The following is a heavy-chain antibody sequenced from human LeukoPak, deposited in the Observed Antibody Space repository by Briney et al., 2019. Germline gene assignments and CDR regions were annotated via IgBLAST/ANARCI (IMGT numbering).Heavy chain of an antibody. CDR3: ARNLYYFDY. CDR2: IKEDGSEK. CDR1: RFTFSSYW. J-gene: IGHJ4*02. V-gene: IGHV3-7*01. D-gene: IGHD3-16*01. Sequence: GGSLRLSCAASRFTFSSYWMSWVRQAPEKGLEWVANIKEDGSEKFYVDSVKGRFTISRDNAKNSLYLQMNSLRVEDTAVYYCARNLYYFDYWGQGTLVTVSS.